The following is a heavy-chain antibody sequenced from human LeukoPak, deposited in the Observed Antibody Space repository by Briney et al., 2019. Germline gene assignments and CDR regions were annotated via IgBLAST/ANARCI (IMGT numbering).Heavy chain of an antibody. CDR3: ARGGAYHSFDF. Sequence: GGSLRLSCAASGFTVSDNYMSWVRQAPGKGLEWVSIVYSGGDTYYADPVKGRFTISRDSSKNTVSLQMNSLRPEDTALYFCARGGAYHSFDFWGQGALVTVSS. D-gene: IGHD1-26*01. J-gene: IGHJ4*01. CDR2: VYSGGDT. CDR1: GFTVSDNY. V-gene: IGHV3-66*01.